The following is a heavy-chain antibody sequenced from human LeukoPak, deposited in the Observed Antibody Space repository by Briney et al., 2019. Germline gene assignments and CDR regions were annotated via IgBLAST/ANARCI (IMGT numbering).Heavy chain of an antibody. J-gene: IGHJ4*02. CDR2: ISSSGSTI. D-gene: IGHD6-19*01. V-gene: IGHV3-48*03. CDR1: GFTFSTYE. CDR3: VKDRSAYSSGWTFDY. Sequence: GGSLRLSCAASGFTFSTYEMNWVRQAPGKGLEWVSYISSSGSTIYYADSVKGRFTISRDTSKNTLYLQVNSLRAEDTAVYYCVKDRSAYSSGWTFDYWGQGTLVTVSS.